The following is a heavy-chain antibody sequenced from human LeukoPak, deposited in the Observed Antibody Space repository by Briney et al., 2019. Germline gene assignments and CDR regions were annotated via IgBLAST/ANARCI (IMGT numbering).Heavy chain of an antibody. D-gene: IGHD6-19*01. V-gene: IGHV4-59*08. CDR1: GGSISTYY. CDR3: AAAHSSGWIGY. Sequence: PSETLSLTCTVSGGSISTYYWSWIRQPPGKGLEWIGYIYYSGSTKYNPSLKSRVTISVDTSKNQFSLKLSSMTAADTAVYYCAAAHSSGWIGYWGQGTLVTVSS. J-gene: IGHJ4*02. CDR2: IYYSGST.